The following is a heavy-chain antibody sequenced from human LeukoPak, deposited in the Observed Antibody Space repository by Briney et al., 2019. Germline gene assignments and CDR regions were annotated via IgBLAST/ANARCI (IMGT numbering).Heavy chain of an antibody. V-gene: IGHV3-33*06. CDR3: AKSRDGHNHGLY. CDR2: MWYDGSNK. J-gene: IGHJ4*02. D-gene: IGHD5-24*01. CDR1: GFTFSSYG. Sequence: GGSLRLSCAASGFTFSSYGMHWVRQAPGKGLEWVAVMWYDGSNKLYADSVKGRSTISRDNSKNTLYLQMNSLRAEDTAVYYCAKSRDGHNHGLYWGQGTLVTVSP.